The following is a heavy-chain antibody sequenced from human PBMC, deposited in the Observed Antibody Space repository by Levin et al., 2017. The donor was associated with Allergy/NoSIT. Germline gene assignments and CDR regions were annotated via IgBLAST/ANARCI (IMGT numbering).Heavy chain of an antibody. D-gene: IGHD6-19*01. CDR1: GASISSSSYF. CDR3: ARLGSSLGGWYRPGSYDYGMDV. J-gene: IGHJ6*02. Sequence: PSETLSLTCTVSGASISSSSYFWGWIRQPPGEGLEWIGSIYDGGSTYYSPSLKSRVTISVDTSKNQFSLRLTSVTAADTAVYYCARLGSSLGGWYRPGSYDYGMDVWGQGTTVSVSS. V-gene: IGHV4-39*01. CDR2: IYDGGST.